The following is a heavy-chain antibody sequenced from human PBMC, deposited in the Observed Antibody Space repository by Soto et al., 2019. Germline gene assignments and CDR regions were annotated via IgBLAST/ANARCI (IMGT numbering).Heavy chain of an antibody. J-gene: IGHJ4*02. CDR2: IYYSGST. V-gene: IGHV4-59*01. CDR3: ARDAYSISGFDY. D-gene: IGHD3-3*02. Sequence: SETLSLTCTVSGGSISSYYWSWIRQPPGKGLEWIGYIYYSGSTNYNPSPKSRVTISVDTSKNQFSLKLSSVTAADTAVYYCARDAYSISGFDYWGQGTLVTVSS. CDR1: GGSISSYY.